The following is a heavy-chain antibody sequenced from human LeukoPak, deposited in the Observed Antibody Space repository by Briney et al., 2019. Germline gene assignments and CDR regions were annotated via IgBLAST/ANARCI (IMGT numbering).Heavy chain of an antibody. CDR2: IYYSGST. J-gene: IGHJ4*02. Sequence: PSETLSLTCTVSGYSISSGYYWGWIRQPPGKGLEWIGSIYYSGSTYYNPSLKSRVTISVDTSKNQFSLKLSSETAADTAVYYCARGFTSGSSNLDYWGQGTLVTVSS. D-gene: IGHD1-26*01. V-gene: IGHV4-38-2*02. CDR1: GYSISSGYY. CDR3: ARGFTSGSSNLDY.